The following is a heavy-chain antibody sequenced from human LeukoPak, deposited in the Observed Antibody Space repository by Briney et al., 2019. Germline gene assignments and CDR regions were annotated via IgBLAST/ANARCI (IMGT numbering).Heavy chain of an antibody. J-gene: IGHJ3*02. Sequence: SSETLSLTCTVSGGSISSGDYYWSWIRQPPGKGLEWIGYIYYSGSTYYNPSLKSRVTISVDTSKNQFSLKLSSVTAADTAVYYCASSSGYRAFDIWGQGTMVIVSS. D-gene: IGHD3-22*01. V-gene: IGHV4-30-4*01. CDR1: GGSISSGDYY. CDR2: IYYSGST. CDR3: ASSSGYRAFDI.